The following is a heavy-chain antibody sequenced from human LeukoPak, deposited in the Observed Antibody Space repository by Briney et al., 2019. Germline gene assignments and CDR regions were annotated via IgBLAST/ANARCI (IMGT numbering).Heavy chain of an antibody. CDR3: ADYGVSGVRNNFY. CDR2: ISSSSSTI. Sequence: GGSLRLSCAASGFTFSSYSMNWVRQAPGKGLEWVSYISSSSSTIYYADSVKGRFTISRDNAKNSLYLQMNSLRADDTAVYYCADYGVSGVRNNFYWGQGTLVTVSS. V-gene: IGHV3-48*01. J-gene: IGHJ4*02. CDR1: GFTFSSYS. D-gene: IGHD3-3*01.